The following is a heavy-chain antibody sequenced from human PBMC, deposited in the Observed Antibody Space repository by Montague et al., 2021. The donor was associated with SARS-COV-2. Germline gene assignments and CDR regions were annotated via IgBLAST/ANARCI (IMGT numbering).Heavy chain of an antibody. CDR2: INYSGST. V-gene: IGHV4-59*01. CDR3: ARAPIYRSSWYAYFDY. J-gene: IGHJ4*02. CDR1: GDSMNNYY. Sequence: SETLSLTCTVSGDSMNNYYWSWIRQPPGQGLEWIGYINYSGSTHYNPSLQSRVTLSKDTSTNQFSLRLTSVTAADTAMYFCARAPIYRSSWYAYFDYWGQGTLVTVSS. D-gene: IGHD6-13*01.